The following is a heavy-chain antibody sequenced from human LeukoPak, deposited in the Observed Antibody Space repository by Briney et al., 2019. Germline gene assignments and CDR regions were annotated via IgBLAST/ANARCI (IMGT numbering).Heavy chain of an antibody. CDR3: ARVSPAATDYYYYYMDV. V-gene: IGHV4-39*07. J-gene: IGHJ6*03. CDR2: IYYSGST. D-gene: IGHD2-2*01. CDR1: GGSISSSSYY. Sequence: PSETLSLTCTVSGGSISSSSYYWGWIRQPPGKGLEWIGSIYYSGSTYYNPSLKSRVTISVDTSKNQFSLKLSSVTAADTAVYYCARVSPAATDYYYYYMDVWGKGTTVTVSS.